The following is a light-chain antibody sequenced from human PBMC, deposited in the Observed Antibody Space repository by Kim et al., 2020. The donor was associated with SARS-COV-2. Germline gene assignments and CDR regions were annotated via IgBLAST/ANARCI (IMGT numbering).Light chain of an antibody. V-gene: IGLV3-19*01. CDR3: KSRDSSGKVV. CDR1: SLRRYY. J-gene: IGLJ2*01. CDR2: GKN. Sequence: SSELTQDPAVSVALGQTVRITCQGDSLRRYYASWYQQKPGQAPVLVIYGKNKRPSGIPDRFSGSSSGNTASLTITGAQAEEEADYYCKSRDSSGKVVFGGGTQLTVL.